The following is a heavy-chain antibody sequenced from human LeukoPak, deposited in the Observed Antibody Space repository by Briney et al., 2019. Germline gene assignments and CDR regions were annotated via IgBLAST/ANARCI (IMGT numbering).Heavy chain of an antibody. CDR2: INHGGST. CDR3: ATQHHGRHRGFDS. V-gene: IGHV4-34*01. Sequence: SETLSLTCAVYGGSFSGYYWSWIRQPPGKGLEWIGEINHGGSTNYSPSLKSRVTISLDTSKNQFSLKLSSVTAADTAVYYCATQHHGRHRGFDSWGQGTLVTVSS. J-gene: IGHJ5*01. CDR1: GGSFSGYY. D-gene: IGHD3-10*01.